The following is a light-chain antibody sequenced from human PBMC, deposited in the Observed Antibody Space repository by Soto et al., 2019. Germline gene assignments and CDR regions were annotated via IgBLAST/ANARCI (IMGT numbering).Light chain of an antibody. V-gene: IGKV1-12*01. CDR3: QQASSFPWT. J-gene: IGKJ1*01. Sequence: DVQMTQSPSSVSASVGDRVTITCRASQGVTTWLAWYQQKPRKAPKLLISAASTLQSGVPSRFSGSGSGTDFTLTISSLQPEDFATYYCQQASSFPWTFGPGTKVEIK. CDR2: AAS. CDR1: QGVTTW.